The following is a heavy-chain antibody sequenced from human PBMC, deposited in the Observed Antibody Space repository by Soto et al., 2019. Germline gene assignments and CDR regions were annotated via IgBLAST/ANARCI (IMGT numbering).Heavy chain of an antibody. V-gene: IGHV1-3*01. CDR1: GYTFTSYA. CDR2: INAGNGNT. D-gene: IGHD3-22*01. Sequence: ASVKVSCKASGYTFTSYAMHWVRQAPGQRLEWMGWINAGNGNTKYSQKFQGRVTITRDTSASTAYVELSSLRSEDTAVYYCARGPRITMIVVAQNIDYWGQGTLVTVSS. J-gene: IGHJ4*02. CDR3: ARGPRITMIVVAQNIDY.